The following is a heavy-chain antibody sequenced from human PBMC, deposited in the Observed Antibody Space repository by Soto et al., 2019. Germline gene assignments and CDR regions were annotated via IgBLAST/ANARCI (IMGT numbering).Heavy chain of an antibody. V-gene: IGHV3-48*04. J-gene: IGHJ6*02. Sequence: GSLRLSCAASGFTFSSYSMNWVRQAPGKGLEWVSYISSSSSTIYYADSVKGRFTISRDNAKNTLYLQMNSLRAEDTAIYYCARDRAYGLDVWGQGTTVTVSS. CDR3: ARDRAYGLDV. CDR1: GFTFSSYS. CDR2: ISSSSSTI. D-gene: IGHD3-10*01.